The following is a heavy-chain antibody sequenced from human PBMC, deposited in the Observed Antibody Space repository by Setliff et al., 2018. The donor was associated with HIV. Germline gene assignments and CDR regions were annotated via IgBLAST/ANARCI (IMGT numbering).Heavy chain of an antibody. D-gene: IGHD1-1*01. CDR2: IIPIFGKP. CDR3: ASSAGAVPTTAAYGDYYYYFYMDV. CDR1: GGIFSRFA. J-gene: IGHJ6*03. V-gene: IGHV1-69*05. Sequence: GASVKVSCKASGGIFSRFAFSWVRQAPGQGLEWMGGIIPIFGKPNYAQKFQGRVTITTDESTNTAYMELYSLTSEDTAIYYCASSAGAVPTTAAYGDYYYYFYMDVWGKGTTVTVSS.